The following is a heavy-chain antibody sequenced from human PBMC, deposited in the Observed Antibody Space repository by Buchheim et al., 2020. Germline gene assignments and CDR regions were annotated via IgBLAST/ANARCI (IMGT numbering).Heavy chain of an antibody. CDR2: IWYDGSNK. CDR1: GFTFSSYG. V-gene: IGHV3-33*01. CDR3: AAELYSSSWFAFDI. D-gene: IGHD6-13*01. J-gene: IGHJ3*02. Sequence: QVQLVESGGGVVQPGRSLRLSCAASGFTFSSYGMHWVRQAPGKGLEWVAFIWYDGSNKYYPDSVKGRFTISRDNSKNKLYLKMNSLRAEDTAVYYCAAELYSSSWFAFDIWGQGT.